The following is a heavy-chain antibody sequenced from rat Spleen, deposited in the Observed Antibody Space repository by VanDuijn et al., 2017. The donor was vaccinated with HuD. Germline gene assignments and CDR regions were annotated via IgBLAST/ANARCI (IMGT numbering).Heavy chain of an antibody. CDR1: GFSLTSNS. V-gene: IGHV2-1*01. Sequence: QVQLKESGPGLVQPSQTLSLTCTVSGFSLTSNSVNWVRQPPGKGLEWMGAIWSGGRSDYNSAIKSRLSISRDTSKSQVFLKRNSLQTEDTAMYFCVRGSAYFDYWGQGVMVTVSS. CDR3: VRGSAYFDY. CDR2: IWSGGRS. D-gene: IGHD3-2*01. J-gene: IGHJ2*01.